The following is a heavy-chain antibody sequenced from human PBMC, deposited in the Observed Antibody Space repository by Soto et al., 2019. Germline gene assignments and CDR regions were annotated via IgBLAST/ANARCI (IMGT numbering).Heavy chain of an antibody. CDR2: ISSSSSTI. CDR3: ARDQSHCSSTSCPPDNYYYGMDV. D-gene: IGHD2-2*01. V-gene: IGHV3-48*01. Sequence: EVQLVESGGGLVQPGFTFSSYSMNWVRQAPGKGLEWVSCISSSSSTIYYADSVKGRFTISRDNAKNSLYLQMNSLRAEDTAVYYCARDQSHCSSTSCPPDNYYYGMDVWGQGTTVTVSS. CDR1: FTFSSYS. J-gene: IGHJ6*02.